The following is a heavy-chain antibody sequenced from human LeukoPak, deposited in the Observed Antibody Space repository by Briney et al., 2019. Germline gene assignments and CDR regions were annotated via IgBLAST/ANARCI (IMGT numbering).Heavy chain of an antibody. D-gene: IGHD4-11*01. V-gene: IGHV4-34*01. CDR1: GGSFSGYY. CDR3: ARGTVTTDLTSYTIDY. J-gene: IGHJ4*02. CDR2: INHSGST. Sequence: SETLSLTCAVYGGSFSGYYWSWIRQPPGKGLEWIGEINHSGSTNYNPSLKSRVTMSVDTSKNQFSLKLSSVTAADTAVYYCARGTVTTDLTSYTIDYWGQGTLVTVSS.